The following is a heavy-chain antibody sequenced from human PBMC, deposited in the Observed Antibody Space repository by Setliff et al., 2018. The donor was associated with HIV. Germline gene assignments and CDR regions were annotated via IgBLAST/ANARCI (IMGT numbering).Heavy chain of an antibody. D-gene: IGHD3-22*01. CDR2: ISYSGTT. Sequence: PEETLSLTCTASGAAIYSDTSFWGWIRQSPGKGLEWIGTISYSGTTYYNPSLESRVSISVDKSKSQFSLKLNSVTAADTAVYYCGGNGYYSIDYWGQGTLVTVSS. V-gene: IGHV4-39*07. J-gene: IGHJ4*02. CDR1: GAAIYSDTSF. CDR3: GGNGYYSIDY.